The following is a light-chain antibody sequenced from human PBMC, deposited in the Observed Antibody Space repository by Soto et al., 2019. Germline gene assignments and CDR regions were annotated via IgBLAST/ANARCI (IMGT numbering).Light chain of an antibody. CDR1: QSVSSSY. CDR2: GAS. CDR3: QQYGSSPPFT. Sequence: EMVLTQSPGTLSLSPGERATLSSRASQSVSSSYLAWYQQRPGQAPRLLIYGASSRATGIPDRFSGSGSGTDFTLTISRLESEDFAVYYCQQYGSSPPFTFGPGTKVDIK. V-gene: IGKV3-20*01. J-gene: IGKJ3*01.